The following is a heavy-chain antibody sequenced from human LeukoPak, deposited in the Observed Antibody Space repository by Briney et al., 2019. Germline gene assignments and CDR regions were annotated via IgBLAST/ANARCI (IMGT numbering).Heavy chain of an antibody. CDR3: ARDNYDGYRGGVDY. CDR1: GYTFTGYY. V-gene: IGHV1-2*06. CDR2: INPNSGGT. J-gene: IGHJ4*02. D-gene: IGHD5-24*01. Sequence: ASVKVSCKASGYTFTGYYMHRVRQAPGQGLEWMGRINPNSGGTNYAQKFQGRVTMTRDTSISTAYMELSRLRSDDTAVYYCARDNYDGYRGGVDYWGQGTLVTVSS.